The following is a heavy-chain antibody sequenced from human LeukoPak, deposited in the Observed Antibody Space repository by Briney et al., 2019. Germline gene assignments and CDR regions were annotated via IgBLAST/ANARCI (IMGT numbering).Heavy chain of an antibody. CDR2: INPSGGST. J-gene: IGHJ4*02. V-gene: IGHV1-46*01. Sequence: ASVKVSCKASGYTFSDYYIHWVRQAPGQGLEWMGFINPSGGSTSYAQKLQGRVTMTRDTSTSAVHMELSSLRSEDTAMYYCARNVGSGLDYWGQGTLVTVSS. CDR3: ARNVGSGLDY. D-gene: IGHD1-26*01. CDR1: GYTFSDYY.